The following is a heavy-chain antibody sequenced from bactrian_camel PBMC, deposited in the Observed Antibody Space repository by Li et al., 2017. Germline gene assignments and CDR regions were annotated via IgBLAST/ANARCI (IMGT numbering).Heavy chain of an antibody. J-gene: IGHJ4*01. CDR2: IDSDGET. D-gene: IGHD2*01. Sequence: VQLVESGGGSVQAGGSLRLSCAASTGTFRSACMGWIRQVSGKEREGVASIDSDGETTHADSVKGRFIISRDNAKNSVYLQMNSLKLEDTAMYYCAADFGPYCSGSYLARRANFEGQGTQVTVS. V-gene: IGHV3S53*01. CDR1: TGTFRSAC.